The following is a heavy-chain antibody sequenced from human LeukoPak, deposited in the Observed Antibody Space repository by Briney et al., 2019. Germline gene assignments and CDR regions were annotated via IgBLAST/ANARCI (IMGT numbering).Heavy chain of an antibody. CDR3: GRGPPYYYYMDV. V-gene: IGHV1-69*06. CDR2: IIPIFGTA. Sequence: GSSVKVSCKASGGTFSSYAISWVRQAPGQGLEWMGGIIPIFGTANYAQKFQGRVTITADKSTSTAYMELSSLRSEDTAVYYCGRGPPYYYYMDVWGKGTTVTVSS. CDR1: GGTFSSYA. J-gene: IGHJ6*03.